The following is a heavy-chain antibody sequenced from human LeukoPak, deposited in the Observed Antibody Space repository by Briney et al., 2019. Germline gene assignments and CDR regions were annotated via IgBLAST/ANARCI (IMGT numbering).Heavy chain of an antibody. Sequence: SETLSLTCTVSGGSISSSSYYWAWIRQPPGKGLEWIGSIYYSGSTYYNPSLKSRVTISVDTSKNQFSLKLSSVTAADTAVYYCARATKKYCSSTSCLFFDYWGQGTLVTVSS. V-gene: IGHV4-39*01. J-gene: IGHJ4*02. D-gene: IGHD2-2*01. CDR1: GGSISSSSYY. CDR2: IYYSGST. CDR3: ARATKKYCSSTSCLFFDY.